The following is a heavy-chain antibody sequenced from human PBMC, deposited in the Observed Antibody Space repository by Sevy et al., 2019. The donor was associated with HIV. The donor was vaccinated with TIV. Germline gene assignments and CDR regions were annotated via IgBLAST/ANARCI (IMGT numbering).Heavy chain of an antibody. D-gene: IGHD5-18*01. CDR3: AKAGGSYGYFDY. V-gene: IGHV3-43D*04. Sequence: GGSQRLSCAASGFTFDDYAMHWVRQAPGKGLEWVSLISWDGGRTYYADSVKGRFTISRDNSKNSLYLQMNSLRAEDTALYYCAKAGGSYGYFDYWGQGTLVTVSS. CDR1: GFTFDDYA. CDR2: ISWDGGRT. J-gene: IGHJ4*02.